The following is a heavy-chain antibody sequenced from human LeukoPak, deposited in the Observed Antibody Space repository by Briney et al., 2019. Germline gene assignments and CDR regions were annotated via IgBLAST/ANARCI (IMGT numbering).Heavy chain of an antibody. CDR2: IKQDGSEK. CDR1: GFTLRDYW. Sequence: GGSLRLSCAASGFTLRDYWMSWVRQAPGKGLEWLANIKQDGSEKYYVDSVKGRFTISRDNAENSLCLQMNSLRADDTAVYYCARSYCSGGTCYRGDYWGQGTLVTVSS. J-gene: IGHJ4*02. D-gene: IGHD2-15*01. CDR3: ARSYCSGGTCYRGDY. V-gene: IGHV3-7*01.